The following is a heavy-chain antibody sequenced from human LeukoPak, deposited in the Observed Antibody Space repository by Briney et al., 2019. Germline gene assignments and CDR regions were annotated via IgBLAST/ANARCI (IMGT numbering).Heavy chain of an antibody. D-gene: IGHD6-13*01. CDR1: GGSFSSYY. J-gene: IGHJ6*03. Sequence: SETLSLTCAVYGGSFSSYYWSWIRQPPGKGLEWIGYIYYSGSTNYNPSLKSRVTISVDTSKNQFSLKLSSVTAADTAVYYCARSPPSSSWNYYYYMDVWGKGTTVTISS. CDR2: IYYSGST. CDR3: ARSPPSSSWNYYYYMDV. V-gene: IGHV4-59*01.